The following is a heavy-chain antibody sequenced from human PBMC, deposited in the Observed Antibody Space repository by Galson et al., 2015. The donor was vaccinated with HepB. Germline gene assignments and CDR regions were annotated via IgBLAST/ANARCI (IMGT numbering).Heavy chain of an antibody. CDR1: GYTFTGYY. CDR2: INPNSGGT. D-gene: IGHD6-6*01. J-gene: IGHJ4*02. V-gene: IGHV1-2*02. Sequence: SVKVSCKASGYTFTGYYMHWVRQAPGQGLEWMGWINPNSGGTNYAQKFQGRVTMTRGTSISTAYMELSRLRSDDTAVYYCARVNGIAARLEPFDYWGQGTLVTVSS. CDR3: ARVNGIAARLEPFDY.